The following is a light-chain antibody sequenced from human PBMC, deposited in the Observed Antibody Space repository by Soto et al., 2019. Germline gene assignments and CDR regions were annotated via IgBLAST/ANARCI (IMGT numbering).Light chain of an antibody. CDR1: QDISHY. Sequence: DLQMIQSPSSLSASVGDRVTITCQATQDISHYLSWYQQKPGKAPNLLIYDASNLETGVPSRFSGSGSGTDFTFTISSLLPEDIATYYCQQYDSLPYTFGQGTKLEIK. V-gene: IGKV1-33*01. J-gene: IGKJ2*01. CDR2: DAS. CDR3: QQYDSLPYT.